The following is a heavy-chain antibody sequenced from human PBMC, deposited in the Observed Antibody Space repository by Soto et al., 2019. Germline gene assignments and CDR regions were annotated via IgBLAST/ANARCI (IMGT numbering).Heavy chain of an antibody. CDR1: GGSISSSNW. CDR2: IHYNGRT. CDR3: ARGHFDSRGYSNALDY. D-gene: IGHD3-22*01. Sequence: SETLSLTCAVSGGSISSSNWWSWVRQPPGKGLEWIGFIHYNGRTDSSPSLKSRVTISLDMSKNHVSLILKSVNIADSAIYYCARGHFDSRGYSNALDYWGQGIQVTVSS. V-gene: IGHV4-4*02. J-gene: IGHJ4*02.